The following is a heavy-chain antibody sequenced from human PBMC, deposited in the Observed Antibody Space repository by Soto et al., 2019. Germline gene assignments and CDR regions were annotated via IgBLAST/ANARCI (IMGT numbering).Heavy chain of an antibody. CDR3: ARDQGVVVTADDWFDP. CDR2: IFSSGST. V-gene: IGHV4-4*07. Sequence: SETLSLTCTVSGGSITDYSWVWIRQPAGKGLEWIGRIFSSGSTNYNPSLKGRITMSLDTSKNQFSLKLNSATATDTAVYFCARDQGVVVTADDWFDPWGQGILVTVSS. J-gene: IGHJ5*02. D-gene: IGHD2-21*02. CDR1: GGSITDYS.